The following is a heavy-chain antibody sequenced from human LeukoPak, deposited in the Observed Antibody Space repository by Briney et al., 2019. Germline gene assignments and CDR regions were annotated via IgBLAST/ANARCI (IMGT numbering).Heavy chain of an antibody. CDR2: INPNSGGT. Sequence: ASVKVSCKASGYTFTGYSMHWVRQAPGQGLEWMGWINPNSGGTNYAQKFQGRVTMTRDTSITTAYMELSGLRTDDTAVYYCARTAYPYSSWFDPWGQRTLVTVSS. D-gene: IGHD6-13*01. CDR1: GYTFTGYS. CDR3: ARTAYPYSSWFDP. J-gene: IGHJ5*02. V-gene: IGHV1-2*02.